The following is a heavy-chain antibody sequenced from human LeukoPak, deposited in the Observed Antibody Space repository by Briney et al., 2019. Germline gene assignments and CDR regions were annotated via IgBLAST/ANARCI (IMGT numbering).Heavy chain of an antibody. CDR3: ARYEQQLVLGYFDY. D-gene: IGHD6-13*01. CDR2: IYYNGST. Sequence: PSETLSLTCTVSGGSISSYYWSWIRQPPGKGLEWIGYIYYNGSTNYNPSLKSRVTISVDTSKNQFSLKLSSVTAADTAVYYCARYEQQLVLGYFDYWGQGTLVTVSS. V-gene: IGHV4-59*01. J-gene: IGHJ4*02. CDR1: GGSISSYY.